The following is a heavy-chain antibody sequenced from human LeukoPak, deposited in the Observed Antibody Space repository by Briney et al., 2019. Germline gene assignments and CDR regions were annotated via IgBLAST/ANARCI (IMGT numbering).Heavy chain of an antibody. D-gene: IGHD5-18*01. Sequence: SETLSLTCTVSGGSISSTSYYWDWIRQPPGKGLEWLGSIYYSGSTYYNPSLESRVTISVDTSKNQFSLKLSSVTAADTAVYFCAKDLEYSYGLILDYWGQGTLVTVSS. V-gene: IGHV4-39*02. CDR2: IYYSGST. CDR3: AKDLEYSYGLILDY. CDR1: GGSISSTSYY. J-gene: IGHJ4*02.